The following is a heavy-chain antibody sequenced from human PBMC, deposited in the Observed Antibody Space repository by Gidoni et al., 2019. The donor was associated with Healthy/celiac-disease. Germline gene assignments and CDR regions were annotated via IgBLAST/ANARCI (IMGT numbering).Heavy chain of an antibody. CDR3: AREGILTDSYGMDV. V-gene: IGHV3-21*01. CDR1: GFTFSSYS. J-gene: IGHJ6*02. D-gene: IGHD3-9*01. Sequence: EVQLVESGGGQVKPGGSLRLSCAASGFTFSSYSMNWVRQAPGKGLEWVSSISSSSSYIYYADSVKGRFTISRDNAKNSLYLQMNSLRAEDTAVYYCAREGILTDSYGMDVWGQGTTVTVSS. CDR2: ISSSSSYI.